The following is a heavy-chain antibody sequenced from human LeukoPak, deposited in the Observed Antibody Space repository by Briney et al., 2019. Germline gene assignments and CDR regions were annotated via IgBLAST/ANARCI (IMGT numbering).Heavy chain of an antibody. CDR3: ARQTGHGYSYGYDFEY. D-gene: IGHD5-18*01. J-gene: IGHJ4*02. CDR1: GFTFSSFD. V-gene: IGHV3-33*01. Sequence: GGSLRLSCAASGFTFSSFDMHWVRQAPGKGLEWVAVIWYDGNNKYYADSVKGRFTISRDNAKNSLYLQMNSLRDEDTAVYYCARQTGHGYSYGYDFEYWGQGTLVTV. CDR2: IWYDGNNK.